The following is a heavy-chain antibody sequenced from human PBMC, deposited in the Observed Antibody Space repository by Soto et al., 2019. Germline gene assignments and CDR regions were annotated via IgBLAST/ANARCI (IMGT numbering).Heavy chain of an antibody. CDR1: GFTFSSYS. J-gene: IGHJ6*02. Sequence: GGSLRLSCAASGFTFSSYSMNWVRQAPGKGLEWVSYISSSSSTIYYADSVKGRFTNSRDNAKNSLYLQMNSLRDEDTAVYYCVAVAGTHYYYYGMDVWGQGTTVTVSS. CDR3: VAVAGTHYYYYGMDV. D-gene: IGHD6-19*01. V-gene: IGHV3-48*02. CDR2: ISSSSSTI.